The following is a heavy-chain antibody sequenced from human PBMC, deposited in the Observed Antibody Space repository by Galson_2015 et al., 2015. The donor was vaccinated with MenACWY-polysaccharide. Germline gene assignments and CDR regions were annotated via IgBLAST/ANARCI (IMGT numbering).Heavy chain of an antibody. V-gene: IGHV3-15*01. D-gene: IGHD2-21*01. CDR3: AKPDCGNINCHVLDR. J-gene: IGHJ5*02. Sequence: SLRLSCAASGFTFSNAWMSWVRQAPGKGLEWVGRIKSKTDGDTTFYADSVKGRFTISRDNSKNTVYLQMNSLRVDDTAVYYCAKPDCGNINCHVLDRWGQGTLVTVSS. CDR2: IKSKTDGDTT. CDR1: GFTFSNAW.